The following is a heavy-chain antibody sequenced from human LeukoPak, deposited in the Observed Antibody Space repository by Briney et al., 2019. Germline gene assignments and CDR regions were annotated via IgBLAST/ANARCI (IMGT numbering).Heavy chain of an antibody. Sequence: SGTLSLTCAVSGGSITSDNWWSWVRLTPGKGLEWIGEVYHRGNTNYNPSLKSRVTVSVDKSKNQFSLKLNSVTAADTAVYYCARVPRGAGALDYWGQGILVTVSS. CDR3: ARVPRGAGALDY. CDR2: VYHRGNT. D-gene: IGHD3-10*01. CDR1: GGSITSDNW. V-gene: IGHV4-4*02. J-gene: IGHJ4*02.